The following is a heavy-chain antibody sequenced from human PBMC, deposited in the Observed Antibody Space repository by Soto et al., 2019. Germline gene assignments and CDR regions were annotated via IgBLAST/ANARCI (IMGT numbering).Heavy chain of an antibody. V-gene: IGHV1-69*12. CDR3: AGLGGVLLWFGEHLNFDY. CDR2: IIPIVGTA. Sequence: QVQLVQSGAEVKKPGSSVKVSCKASGGTFSSYAISWVRQAPGQGLEWMGGIIPIVGTANYAQKFQGRVTITADESTSTAYVELSSLGAEDTAVYYWAGLGGVLLWFGEHLNFDYGGQGTLVTVSS. CDR1: GGTFSSYA. D-gene: IGHD3-10*01. J-gene: IGHJ4*02.